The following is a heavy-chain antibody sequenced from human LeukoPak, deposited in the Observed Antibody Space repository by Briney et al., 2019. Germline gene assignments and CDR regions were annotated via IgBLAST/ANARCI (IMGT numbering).Heavy chain of an antibody. V-gene: IGHV4-34*01. CDR2: INHSGST. D-gene: IGHD5-18*01. CDR1: GGSFSGYY. Sequence: KPSETLSLTCAVYGGSFSGYYWSWIRQPPGKGLEWIGEINHSGSTSYNPSLKSRVTISVDTSKNQFSLKLSSVTAADTAVYYCAVLSYGYDWGQGTLVTVSS. J-gene: IGHJ4*02. CDR3: AVLSYGYD.